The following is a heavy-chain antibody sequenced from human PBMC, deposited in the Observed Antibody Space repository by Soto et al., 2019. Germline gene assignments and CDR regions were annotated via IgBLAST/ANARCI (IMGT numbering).Heavy chain of an antibody. CDR2: INPNSGGT. CDR3: ARHEGGVLPLEWLLSSDSNWFDP. Sequence: ASVKVSCKASGYTFTDFYLHWVRQAPGQGLEWMGWINPNSGGTTYAQKFQGRVTMTRDTSITTAYMELSSVTAADTAVYYCARHEGGVLPLEWLLSSDSNWFDPWGQGTLVTVSS. CDR1: GYTFTDFY. J-gene: IGHJ5*02. V-gene: IGHV1-2*02. D-gene: IGHD3-3*01.